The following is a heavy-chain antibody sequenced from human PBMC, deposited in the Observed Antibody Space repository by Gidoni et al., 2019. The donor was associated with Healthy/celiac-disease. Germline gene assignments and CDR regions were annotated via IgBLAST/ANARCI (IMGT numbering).Heavy chain of an antibody. D-gene: IGHD3-10*01. Sequence: QVQLQESGPGLVKPSETLSLTCTVSGGSISSYYWSWIRQPPGKGLEWIGYIYYSGSTNYNPSLKSRVTISVDTSKNQFSLKLSSVTAADTAVYYCAIWFGEFPWFDPWGQGTLVTVSS. CDR2: IYYSGST. CDR1: GGSISSYY. CDR3: AIWFGEFPWFDP. V-gene: IGHV4-59*08. J-gene: IGHJ5*02.